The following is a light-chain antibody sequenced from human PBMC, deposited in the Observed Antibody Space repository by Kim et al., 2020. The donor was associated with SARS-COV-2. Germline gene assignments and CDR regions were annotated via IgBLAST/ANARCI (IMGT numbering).Light chain of an antibody. CDR1: SLRSYY. CDR3: NSRDSSGNHLEV. V-gene: IGLV3-19*01. J-gene: IGLJ2*01. Sequence: SSELTQDPAVSVALGQTVRITCQGDSLRSYYASWYQQKPAQAPVLVIYGKNNRPSGIPDRFSGSSSGNTASLTITGAQAEDEADYYCNSRDSSGNHLEVFGGGTQLTVL. CDR2: GKN.